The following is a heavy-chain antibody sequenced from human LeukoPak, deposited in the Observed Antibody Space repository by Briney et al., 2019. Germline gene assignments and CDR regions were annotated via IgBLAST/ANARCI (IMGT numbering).Heavy chain of an antibody. V-gene: IGHV4-59*01. CDR1: GGSISSYY. CDR3: ARAHSSGYFPFDY. Sequence: KPSETLSLTWTVSGGSISSYYWSWIRQPPGKGLEWIGYIYYSGSTNYNPSLKSRVTISVDTSKNQFSLKLSSVTAADTAVYYCARAHSSGYFPFDYWGQGTLVTVSS. CDR2: IYYSGST. J-gene: IGHJ4*02. D-gene: IGHD3-22*01.